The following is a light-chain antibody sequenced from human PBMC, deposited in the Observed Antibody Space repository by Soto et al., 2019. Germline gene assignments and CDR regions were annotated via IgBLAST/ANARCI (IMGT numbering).Light chain of an antibody. J-gene: IGKJ2*01. CDR3: QQLNNFRFT. CDR2: GAS. Sequence: IQLTQSPSSLSASVGDRVTITCRASQGINKFLAWYQQKPGKSPQLPSYGASTVQSGVPSRFSGSGSGTDFTLTISSLQPVDFATYYCQQLNNFRFTFGQGTKLDIK. CDR1: QGINKF. V-gene: IGKV1-9*01.